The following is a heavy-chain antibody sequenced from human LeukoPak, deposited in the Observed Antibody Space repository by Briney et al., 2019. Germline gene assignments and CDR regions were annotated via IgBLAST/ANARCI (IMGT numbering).Heavy chain of an antibody. CDR2: INPNGGYT. CDR3: AKLAVASTGY. J-gene: IGHJ4*02. V-gene: IGHV1-2*02. CDR1: GYTFTDYY. D-gene: IGHD6-19*01. Sequence: ASVKVSFKASGYTFTDYYMHWVRQAPGQGLEWMGCINPNGGYTNYAQKFQGRVTMTRDTSISTAYMELSSLTSDDTAVYYCAKLAVASTGYWGQGTLVTVSS.